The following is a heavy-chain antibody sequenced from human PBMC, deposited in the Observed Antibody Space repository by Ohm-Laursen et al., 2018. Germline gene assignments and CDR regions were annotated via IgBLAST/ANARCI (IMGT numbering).Heavy chain of an antibody. J-gene: IGHJ4*02. CDR3: VGEGDGTSYQW. CDR2: IYTGGST. V-gene: IGHV3-53*01. D-gene: IGHD2-21*02. CDR1: GFIVSSTY. Sequence: SLRLSYAASGFIVSSTYMDWVRQAPGKGLEYVAVIYTGGSTDYADSVKGRFTISRDNSKNTLYLQMNSLRVEDTAVYYCVGEGDGTSYQWWGQGTLVTVSS.